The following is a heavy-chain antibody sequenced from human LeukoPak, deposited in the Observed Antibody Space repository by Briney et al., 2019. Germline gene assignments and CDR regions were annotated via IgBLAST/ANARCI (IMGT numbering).Heavy chain of an antibody. J-gene: IGHJ4*02. Sequence: GGSLRLSCATSGFNFRDFWMSWVRQAPGKGLEWVANIKEDGVERSYVDSVMGRFTISRDNTKNSLYLQMNRLRGEDTAVYYCARTKPYDYWGQGTLVTVSS. CDR2: IKEDGVER. CDR1: GFNFRDFW. D-gene: IGHD2-8*01. V-gene: IGHV3-7*01. CDR3: ARTKPYDY.